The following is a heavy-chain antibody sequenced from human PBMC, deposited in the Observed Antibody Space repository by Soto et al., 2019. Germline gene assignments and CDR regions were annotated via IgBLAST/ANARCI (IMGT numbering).Heavy chain of an antibody. CDR1: GGSFSGYY. Sequence: PSETLSLTCAVYGGSFSGYYWSWIRQPPRKGLEWIGEINHSGSTNYNPSLKSRVTISVDTSKNQFSLKLSSVTAADTAVYYCARPTVTHAAGFDYWGQGTLVTVSS. D-gene: IGHD4-17*01. CDR2: INHSGST. CDR3: ARPTVTHAAGFDY. V-gene: IGHV4-34*01. J-gene: IGHJ4*02.